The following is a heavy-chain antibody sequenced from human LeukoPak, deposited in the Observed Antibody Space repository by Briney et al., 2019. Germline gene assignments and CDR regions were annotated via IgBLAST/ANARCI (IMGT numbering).Heavy chain of an antibody. CDR1: GFTFSRYG. V-gene: IGHV3-30*02. Sequence: PGGSLRLSCAASGFTFSRYGMHWVRQAPGKGLEWVSFTRFDGKNKYYADSVKGRFTISRDNSKNTLYLQMNSLRAEDTAVYYCARDSSETGDYYMDVWGKRTTVTVSS. J-gene: IGHJ6*03. D-gene: IGHD3-22*01. CDR3: ARDSSETGDYYMDV. CDR2: TRFDGKNK.